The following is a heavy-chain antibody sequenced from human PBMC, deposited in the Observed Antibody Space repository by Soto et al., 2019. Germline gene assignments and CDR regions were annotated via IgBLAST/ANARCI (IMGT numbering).Heavy chain of an antibody. D-gene: IGHD2-2*01. V-gene: IGHV1-24*01. CDR1: GYTLTELS. CDR2: FDPEDGET. Sequence: QVQLVQSGAEVKKPGASVKVSCKVSGYTLTELSMHWVRQAPGKGLEWMGGFDPEDGETIYAQKFQGRVTMTEYTSTDTAYMELSSLRSEDTAVYYCATALSVVVPAAMSGYWGQGTLVTVSS. CDR3: ATALSVVVPAAMSGY. J-gene: IGHJ4*02.